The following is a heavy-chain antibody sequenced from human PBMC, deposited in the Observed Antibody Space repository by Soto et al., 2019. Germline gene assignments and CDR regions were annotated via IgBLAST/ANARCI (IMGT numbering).Heavy chain of an antibody. CDR3: ARAGSTIFGVVIRFDP. CDR1: GGSISSGGYY. J-gene: IGHJ5*02. Sequence: TLSLTCTVSGGSISSGGYYWSWIRQHPGKGLEWIGYIYYSGSTYYNPSLKSRVTISVDTSKNQFSLKLSSVTAADTAVYYCARAGSTIFGVVIRFDPWGQGTLVTV. CDR2: IYYSGST. D-gene: IGHD3-3*01. V-gene: IGHV4-31*03.